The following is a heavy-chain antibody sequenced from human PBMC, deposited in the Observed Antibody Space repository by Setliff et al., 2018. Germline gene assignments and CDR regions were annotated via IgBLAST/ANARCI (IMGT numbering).Heavy chain of an antibody. CDR1: GFTFSDHY. D-gene: IGHD2-15*01. CDR3: ARHGGWTPFDF. Sequence: PGESLKISCAASGFTFSDHYMTWIRQAPGKGLEWVSYISSSGSTTLYADSVRGRFSISRDNIKNSLYLQMNSLRSEDTAVYYCARHGGWTPFDFWGQGALVTVSS. J-gene: IGHJ4*02. V-gene: IGHV3-11*04. CDR2: ISSSGSTT.